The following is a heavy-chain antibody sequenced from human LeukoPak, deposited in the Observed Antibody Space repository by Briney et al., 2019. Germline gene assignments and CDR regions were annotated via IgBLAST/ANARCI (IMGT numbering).Heavy chain of an antibody. D-gene: IGHD6-19*01. CDR2: INPNSGGT. CDR1: GYTFNGYY. V-gene: IGHV1-2*02. CDR3: ARAPPRSGQRLFDY. Sequence: GASVKVSCKASGYTFNGYYMHWVRQAPGQGLEWMGWINPNSGGTNYAQKFQGRVTMTRDTSISTAYMELSRLRSDDTAVFYCARAPPRSGQRLFDYWGQGTLVTVYS. J-gene: IGHJ4*02.